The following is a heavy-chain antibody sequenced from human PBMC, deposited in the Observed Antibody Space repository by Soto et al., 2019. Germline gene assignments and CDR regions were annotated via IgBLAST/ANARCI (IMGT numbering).Heavy chain of an antibody. Sequence: PGGSLRLSCAASGFTFSSYAMSWVRQAPGKGLEWVSAISGSGGSTYYADSVKGRFTISRDNSKNTLYLQMNSLRAEDTAVYYCAKASNCSSTSCSRYYYYYYMDVWGKGTTVTVSS. CDR1: GFTFSSYA. D-gene: IGHD2-2*01. V-gene: IGHV3-23*01. CDR2: ISGSGGST. CDR3: AKASNCSSTSCSRYYYYYYMDV. J-gene: IGHJ6*03.